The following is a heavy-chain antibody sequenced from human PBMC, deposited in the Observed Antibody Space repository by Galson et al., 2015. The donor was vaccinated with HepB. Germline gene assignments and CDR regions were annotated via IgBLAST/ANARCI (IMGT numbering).Heavy chain of an antibody. V-gene: IGHV3-21*01. Sequence: SLRLSCAASGFTFSSYSMNWVRQAPGKGLEWVSSISSSSSYIYYADSVKGRFTISRDNAKNSLYLQMNSLRAEDTAVHYCARDRLAGTLAYYYYGMDVWGQGTTVTVSS. D-gene: IGHD6-13*01. CDR2: ISSSSSYI. CDR1: GFTFSSYS. CDR3: ARDRLAGTLAYYYYGMDV. J-gene: IGHJ6*02.